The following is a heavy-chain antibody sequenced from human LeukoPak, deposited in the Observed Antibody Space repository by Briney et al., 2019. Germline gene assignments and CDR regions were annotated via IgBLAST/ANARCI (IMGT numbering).Heavy chain of an antibody. CDR1: GGSLSGHY. J-gene: IGHJ3*01. Sequence: SETLSLTCAVYGGSLSGHYWSWIRQSPGKGLEWIGDIHHDGRTKYSPSLKGRVSILLDTSKNEVSLRLTPVTAADTALYFCAREPVPQDYGDTVNAYDLWGQGTMVIVSS. CDR2: IHHDGRT. CDR3: AREPVPQDYGDTVNAYDL. D-gene: IGHD4-17*01. V-gene: IGHV4-34*01.